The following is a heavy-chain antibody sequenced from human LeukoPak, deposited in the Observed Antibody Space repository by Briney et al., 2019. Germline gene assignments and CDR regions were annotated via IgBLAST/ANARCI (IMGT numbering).Heavy chain of an antibody. J-gene: IGHJ5*02. CDR2: ISYDGSNV. V-gene: IGHV3-30*04. CDR3: ARNARYNWFDP. Sequence: SGGSLRLSCAASGFTFSSFAIHWVRQAPGKGLEWVAVISYDGSNVYYADSVKGRFTISRDNSKNTLYLQMNSLRAEDTAVYYCARNARYNWFDPWGQGTLVTVSS. CDR1: GFTFSSFA.